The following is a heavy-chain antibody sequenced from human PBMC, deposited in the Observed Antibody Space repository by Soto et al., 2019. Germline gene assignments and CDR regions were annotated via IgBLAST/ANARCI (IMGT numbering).Heavy chain of an antibody. Sequence: EVQLVQSGAEVKKPGESLKISCKGFGYRFTSYWIAWVRQMPGKGLEWMGIINPDDSDTRYSPSFQGQVTLSADKSISTVYLQWSSLTASDTATYYCARESGGDEKFDNWGQGTLVTVSS. CDR3: ARESGGDEKFDN. CDR2: INPDDSDT. J-gene: IGHJ4*02. D-gene: IGHD1-26*01. V-gene: IGHV5-51*01. CDR1: GYRFTSYW.